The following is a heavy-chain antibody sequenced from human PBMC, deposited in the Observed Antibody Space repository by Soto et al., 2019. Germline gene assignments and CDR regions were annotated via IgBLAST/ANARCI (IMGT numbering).Heavy chain of an antibody. CDR1: GGSISSYY. J-gene: IGHJ5*02. Sequence: QVQLQESGPGLVKPSETLSLTCTVSGGSISSYYWSWIRQPPGKGLEWIGYIYYSGSTNYNPSLKSRATISVDTSKNQFSRKLSSVTAADTAVYYCAREVRYCSSTSCSSAKFDPWGQGTLVTVSS. V-gene: IGHV4-59*01. CDR2: IYYSGST. D-gene: IGHD2-2*01. CDR3: AREVRYCSSTSCSSAKFDP.